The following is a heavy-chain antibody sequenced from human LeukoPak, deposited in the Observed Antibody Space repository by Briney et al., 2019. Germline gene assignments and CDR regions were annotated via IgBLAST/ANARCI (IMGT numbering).Heavy chain of an antibody. J-gene: IGHJ4*02. CDR2: ISGSGGST. CDR3: ATGIMVATVDY. CDR1: GFTFSSHA. V-gene: IGHV3-23*01. D-gene: IGHD5-12*01. Sequence: GGSLRLSCAASGFTFSSHAMSSVPQAPGKGLEWVSAISGSGGSTYYADSVKGRFTISRDNSKNTLYLQMNSLRAEDTAVYYCATGIMVATVDYWGQGTLVTVSS.